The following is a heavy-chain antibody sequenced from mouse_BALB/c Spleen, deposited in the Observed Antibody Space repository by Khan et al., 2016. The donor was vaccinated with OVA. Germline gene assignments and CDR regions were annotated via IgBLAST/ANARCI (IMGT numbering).Heavy chain of an antibody. CDR3: ARGAGTTYGMDY. J-gene: IGHJ4*01. CDR2: FLPGRGTI. Sequence: VQLQESGAELMKPGASVKISCKATGYTFSSYWIEWVKQRPGHGLEWIGEFLPGRGTINYNEKFRGKATFTAETSSNIAYMQLNSLTSEDSAVYFCARGAGTTYGMDYWGQGPSVTVSS. D-gene: IGHD4-1*01. V-gene: IGHV1-9*01. CDR1: GYTFSSYW.